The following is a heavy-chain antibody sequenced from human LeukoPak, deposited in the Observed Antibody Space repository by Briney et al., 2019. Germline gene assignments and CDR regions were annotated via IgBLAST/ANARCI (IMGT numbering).Heavy chain of an antibody. Sequence: ASVKVSCKASGYTFTSNYIHWVRQAPGQGLEWMGMIYPRDGSTSYAQKLQGGLTVTRDTSTSTVHMELSGLSSEDTAVYYCARDQEGFDYWGQGTLVTVSS. CDR2: IYPRDGST. CDR3: ARDQEGFDY. CDR1: GYTFTSNY. V-gene: IGHV1-46*01. J-gene: IGHJ4*02.